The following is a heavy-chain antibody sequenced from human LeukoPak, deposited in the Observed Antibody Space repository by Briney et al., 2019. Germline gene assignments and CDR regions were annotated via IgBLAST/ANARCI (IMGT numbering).Heavy chain of an antibody. D-gene: IGHD6-13*01. V-gene: IGHV1-69*04. J-gene: IGHJ4*02. CDR1: GGTFSSYA. CDR2: IIPILGIA. CDR3: ATGNMAAGGY. Sequence: AASVKVSCKASGGTFSSYAISWVRQAPGQGLEWMGRIIPILGIANYAQKFQGRVTMTRNTSISTAYMELSSLRSEDTAVYYCATGNMAAGGYWGQGTLVTVSS.